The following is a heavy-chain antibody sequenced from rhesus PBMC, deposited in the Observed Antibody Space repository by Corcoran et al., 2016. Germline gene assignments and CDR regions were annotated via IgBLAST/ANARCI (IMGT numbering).Heavy chain of an antibody. D-gene: IGHD4-29*01. J-gene: IGHJ4*01. CDR3: ARGDGGSSYGY. CDR2: IYWDDEK. V-gene: IGHV2-174*01. Sequence: QVTLKESGPALVKPTQTLTLTCTLYGFSLTTRSLSGCWTRQPPGKALEWRALIYWDDEKRYSTSLKSRLTISKDTSKNQVVLTMTNMDPVDTATYYCARGDGGSSYGYWGQGVLVTVSS. CDR1: GFSLTTRSLS.